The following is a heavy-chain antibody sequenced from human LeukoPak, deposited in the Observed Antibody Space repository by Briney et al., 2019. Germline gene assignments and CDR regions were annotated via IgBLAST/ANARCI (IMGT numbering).Heavy chain of an antibody. CDR3: ARQGYSGSFSHFDY. V-gene: IGHV5-51*01. D-gene: IGHD1-26*01. CDR1: GNSFTNYW. CDR2: IYPGDSDT. J-gene: IGHJ4*02. Sequence: GESLKISCKDSGNSFTNYWIAWVRQMPGKGLDWMGVIYPGDSDTRYSPSFLGQVTISADKSINTAYLQWSSPKASDTAIYYCARQGYSGSFSHFDYWGQGTLVTVSS.